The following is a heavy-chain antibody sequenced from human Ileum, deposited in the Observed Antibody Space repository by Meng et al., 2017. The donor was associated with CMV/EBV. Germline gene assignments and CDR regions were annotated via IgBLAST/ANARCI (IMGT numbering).Heavy chain of an antibody. CDR2: IKVDGSER. D-gene: IGHD5-12*01. V-gene: IGHV3-7*01. CDR3: ARYSGNYFLDC. Sequence: GGSLRLSCAASGFTFRAYWMSWFRQSVGKGPQWVASIKVDGSERYYVDSVQGRFTISRDNAEKSLYLQMNSLRGDDTAIYYCARYSGNYFLDCWGQGTLVTVSS. CDR1: GFTFRAYW. J-gene: IGHJ4*02.